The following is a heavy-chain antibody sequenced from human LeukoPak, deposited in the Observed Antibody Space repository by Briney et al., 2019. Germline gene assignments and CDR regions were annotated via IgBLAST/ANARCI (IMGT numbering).Heavy chain of an antibody. CDR1: GYSFTSYW. Sequence: GESLRISCKGSGYSFTSYWISWVRQMPGKGLEWMGRIDPSDSYTNYSPSFQGHVTISADKSISTAYLQWSSLKASDTAMYYCARGDIVLMVYARPPYYYYGMDVWGQGTTVTVSS. CDR3: ARGDIVLMVYARPPYYYYGMDV. CDR2: IDPSDSYT. J-gene: IGHJ6*02. D-gene: IGHD2-8*01. V-gene: IGHV5-10-1*01.